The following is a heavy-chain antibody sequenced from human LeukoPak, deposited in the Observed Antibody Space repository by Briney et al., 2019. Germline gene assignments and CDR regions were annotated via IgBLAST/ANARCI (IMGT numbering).Heavy chain of an antibody. CDR3: ARGGYSSSWYNVHYYFEY. J-gene: IGHJ4*02. CDR2: IIPIFGTA. CDR1: GGTFSSYA. D-gene: IGHD6-13*01. V-gene: IGHV1-69*13. Sequence: GASVKVSCKASGGTFSSYAISWVRRAPGQGLEWMGGIIPIFGTANYAQKFQGRATITADESTSTAYMELSSLRSEDTAVYYCARGGYSSSWYNVHYYFEYWGQGTLVTVSS.